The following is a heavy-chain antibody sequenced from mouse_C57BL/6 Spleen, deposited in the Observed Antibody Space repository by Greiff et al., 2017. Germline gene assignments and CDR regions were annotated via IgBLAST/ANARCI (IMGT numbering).Heavy chain of an antibody. CDR1: GYNFTSYW. CDR3: ATITTVVADWYFDV. D-gene: IGHD1-1*01. J-gene: IGHJ1*03. Sequence: QVQLKQSGAELVKPGSSVKLSCQASGYNFTSYWMHWVKQRPGRGLEWIGRIDPNSGGTKYNEKFKSKATLTVDKPSSPDYMQLSSLTSEYSAVDYCATITTVVADWYFDVWCTGTTVTVSS. CDR2: IDPNSGGT. V-gene: IGHV1-72*01.